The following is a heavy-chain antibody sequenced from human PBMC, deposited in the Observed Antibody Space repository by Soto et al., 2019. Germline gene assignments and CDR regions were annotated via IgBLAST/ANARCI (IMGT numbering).Heavy chain of an antibody. J-gene: IGHJ2*01. CDR1: GFTFSIYA. CDR3: AKDLYVLYFGL. CDR2: ITGSGGST. Sequence: EVQLLESGGGLVQPGGSLRLSCAASGFTFSIYAISWVRQAPGKGLEWVSGITGSGGSTYYADSVKGRFTISRDNSKNTLSMQMNSLRAEDTALYCCAKDLYVLYFGLWGRGTLVTLSS. V-gene: IGHV3-23*01. D-gene: IGHD3-16*01.